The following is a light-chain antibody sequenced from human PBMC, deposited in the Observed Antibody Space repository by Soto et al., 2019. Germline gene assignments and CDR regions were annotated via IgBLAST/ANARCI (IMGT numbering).Light chain of an antibody. Sequence: QPVLTQPPSVSGAPGQRVTISCTGSSSNIGAGYDVHWYQQLPGTAPKLLIYGNSNRPSGVPDRFSGSKSGTSASDSGSKSGTSASLAITGLQAEDEADYYCQSYDSSLSGHVVFGGGTKLTVL. J-gene: IGLJ2*01. V-gene: IGLV1-40*01. CDR2: GNS. CDR3: QSYDSSLSGHVV. CDR1: SSNIGAGYD.